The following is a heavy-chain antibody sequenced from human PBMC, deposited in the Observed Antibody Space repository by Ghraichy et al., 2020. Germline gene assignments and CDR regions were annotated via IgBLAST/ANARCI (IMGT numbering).Heavy chain of an antibody. CDR2: IKQDGSEK. V-gene: IGHV3-7*03. D-gene: IGHD6-13*01. J-gene: IGHJ4*02. CDR1: GFTFSSYW. Sequence: GGSLRLSCAASGFTFSSYWMSWVRQAPGKGLEWVANIKQDGSEKYYVDSVKGRFTISRDNAKNSLYLQMNSLRAEDTAVYYCAREDRGDSSSCPLDYWGQGTLVTVSS. CDR3: AREDRGDSSSCPLDY.